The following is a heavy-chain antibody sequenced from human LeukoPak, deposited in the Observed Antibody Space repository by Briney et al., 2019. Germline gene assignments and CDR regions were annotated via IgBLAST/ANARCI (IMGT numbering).Heavy chain of an antibody. CDR3: ARDRNGGFYYYYYMDV. V-gene: IGHV1-2*02. Sequence: GASVKVSCKASGYTFTSYGISWVRQAPGQGLEWMGWINPNSGGTNYAQKFQGRVTMTRDTSISTAYMELSRLRSDDTAVYYCARDRNGGFYYYYYMDVWGKGTTVTISS. J-gene: IGHJ6*03. CDR1: GYTFTSYG. CDR2: INPNSGGT. D-gene: IGHD2-8*01.